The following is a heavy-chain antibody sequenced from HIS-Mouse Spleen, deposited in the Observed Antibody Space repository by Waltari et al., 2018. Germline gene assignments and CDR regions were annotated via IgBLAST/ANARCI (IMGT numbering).Heavy chain of an antibody. Sequence: QLQLQESGPGLVKPSETLSLPCTGPGGSISSSSYYSCWIRQPPGKGLEWIGSIYYSGSTYYTPSLKSRVTISVDTSKNQFSLKLRSVTAADTAVYYCAREIPYSSSWYDWYFDLWGRGTLVTVSS. CDR1: GGSISSSSYY. CDR3: AREIPYSSSWYDWYFDL. J-gene: IGHJ2*01. CDR2: IYYSGST. V-gene: IGHV4-39*07. D-gene: IGHD6-13*01.